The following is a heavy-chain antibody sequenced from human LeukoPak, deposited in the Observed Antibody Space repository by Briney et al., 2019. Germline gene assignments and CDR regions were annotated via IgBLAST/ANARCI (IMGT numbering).Heavy chain of an antibody. CDR3: AKDQRSYYDSSGYPSPCFDL. CDR1: GFTFSSYA. CDR2: ISGSGGST. J-gene: IGHJ2*01. Sequence: GGSLRLSCAASGFTFSSYAMSWVRQAPGKGLEWVSAISGSGGSTYYADSVKGRFTISRDNSKNTLYLQMNSLRAEDTAVYYCAKDQRSYYDSSGYPSPCFDLWGRGTLVTVSS. D-gene: IGHD3-22*01. V-gene: IGHV3-23*01.